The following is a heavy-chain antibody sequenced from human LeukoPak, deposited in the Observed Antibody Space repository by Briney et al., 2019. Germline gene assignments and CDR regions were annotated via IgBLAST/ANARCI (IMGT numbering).Heavy chain of an antibody. CDR3: ARLRGGDYSSYNWFDP. Sequence: PSETLSLTCTVPDDSITMYYWTWIRQPPGKGLEWIGYVDHTGSTRFNPSLHGRVSISRDTSKNHFSLKLSSVTAADTAVYYCARLRGGDYSSYNWFDPWGQGTLVTVSS. D-gene: IGHD2-21*02. CDR2: VDHTGST. J-gene: IGHJ5*02. V-gene: IGHV4-59*01. CDR1: DDSITMYY.